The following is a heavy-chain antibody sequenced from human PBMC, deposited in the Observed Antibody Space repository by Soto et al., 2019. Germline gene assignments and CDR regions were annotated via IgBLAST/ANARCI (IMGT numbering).Heavy chain of an antibody. Sequence: LRLSCAASGFTFDDYAMHWVRQAPVKGLEWVSGISWNSGSIGYADSVKGRFTISRDNAKNSLYLQMNSLRSEDTALYYCAKDMGYDLSPLGYFDYWGQGTLVTVSS. CDR2: ISWNSGSI. V-gene: IGHV3-9*01. D-gene: IGHD5-12*01. CDR1: GFTFDDYA. J-gene: IGHJ4*02. CDR3: AKDMGYDLSPLGYFDY.